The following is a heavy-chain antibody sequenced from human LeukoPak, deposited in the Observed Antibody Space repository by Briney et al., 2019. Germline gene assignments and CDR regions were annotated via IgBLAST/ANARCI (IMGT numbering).Heavy chain of an antibody. J-gene: IGHJ6*02. CDR3: AKERCTNAVCYFGSGMDV. V-gene: IGHV3-23*01. D-gene: IGHD2-8*01. CDR1: GLTFSSYA. CDR2: ISGSGGST. Sequence: GGSLRLSCAASGLTFSSYAMSWVRQAPGKGLEWVAGISGSGGSTYYADSVKGRFTISRDNSKNTLYLQMNSLGAEDTAVYYCAKERCTNAVCYFGSGMDVWGQGTTVTVSS.